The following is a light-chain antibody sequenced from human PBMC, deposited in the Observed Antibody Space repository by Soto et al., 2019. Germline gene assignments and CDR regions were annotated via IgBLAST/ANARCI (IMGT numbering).Light chain of an antibody. V-gene: IGLV2-11*01. CDR1: SSDVGRYNY. CDR2: DVS. Sequence: QSALTQPPSVSGSPGQSVTISCTGSSSDVGRYNYVSWYQQHPGKAPKLLLYDVSKRPSGVPDRFSGSKSGNTASLTISGLQTEDETDYYCCSYAGTYTLVFGGGTKLTVL. CDR3: CSYAGTYTLV. J-gene: IGLJ3*02.